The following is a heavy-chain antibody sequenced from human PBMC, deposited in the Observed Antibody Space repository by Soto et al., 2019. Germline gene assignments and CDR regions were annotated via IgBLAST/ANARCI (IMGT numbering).Heavy chain of an antibody. D-gene: IGHD1-26*01. CDR3: ARYVGGSYSPIDY. Sequence: QLQLQEAGPGLVKPSETLSLTCIVSGGSIGSNNKYWGWIRQPPGRGLEWVASIYYSGSTYYNPSLKSRVSISVDTAKNQFSLKWSSVTAADTALYYCARYVGGSYSPIDYWGQGTLVSVSS. CDR1: GGSIGSNNKY. CDR2: IYYSGST. J-gene: IGHJ4*02. V-gene: IGHV4-39*01.